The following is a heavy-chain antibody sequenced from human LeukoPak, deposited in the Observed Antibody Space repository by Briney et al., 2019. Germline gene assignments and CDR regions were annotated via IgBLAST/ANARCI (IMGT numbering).Heavy chain of an antibody. V-gene: IGHV3-23*01. D-gene: IGHD3-22*01. CDR1: GFTFSSYA. CDR3: ARGVTMIVVVDAFDI. Sequence: PGGSLRLSCAASGFTFSSYAMSWVRQAPGKGLEWVSAISGSGGSTYYADSVKGRFTISRDNSKNTLYLQMNSLRAEDTAVYYCARGVTMIVVVDAFDIWGQGTMVTVSS. CDR2: ISGSGGST. J-gene: IGHJ3*02.